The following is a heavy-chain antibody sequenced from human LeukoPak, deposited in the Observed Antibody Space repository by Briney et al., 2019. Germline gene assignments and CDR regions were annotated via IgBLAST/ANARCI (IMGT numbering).Heavy chain of an antibody. CDR3: ARVEVVPAAMGYYYYYGMDV. D-gene: IGHD2-2*01. Sequence: ASVKVSCKASGGTFSSYAISWVRQAPGQGLEWMGRIIPILGIANYAQKFQGRVTITADKATSTAYMELSSLRSEDTAVYYCARVEVVPAAMGYYYYYGMDVWGQGTTVTVSS. CDR2: IIPILGIA. CDR1: GGTFSSYA. J-gene: IGHJ6*02. V-gene: IGHV1-69*04.